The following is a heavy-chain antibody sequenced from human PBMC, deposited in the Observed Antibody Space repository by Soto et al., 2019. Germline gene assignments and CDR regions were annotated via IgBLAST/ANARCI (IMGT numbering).Heavy chain of an antibody. CDR2: INAGNGNT. V-gene: IGHV1-3*01. CDR3: AREFRRQWLVPKAHPFDY. CDR1: GYTFTSYA. D-gene: IGHD6-19*01. J-gene: IGHJ4*02. Sequence: ASVKVSCKASGYTFTSYAMHWVRQAPGQRLEWMGWINAGNGNTKYSQKFQGRVTITRDTSASTAYMELSSLRSEDTAVYYCAREFRRQWLVPKAHPFDYWGQGTLVTVSS.